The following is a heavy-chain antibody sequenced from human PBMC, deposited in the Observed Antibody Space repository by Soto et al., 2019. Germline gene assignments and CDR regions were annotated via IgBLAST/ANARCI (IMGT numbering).Heavy chain of an antibody. Sequence: SETLSLTCTVSGGSISSGDYYWSWIRQPPGKGLVWIGYIYYIGSTYYNPSLKSRVTISVDTSENHFSLKLSSVTAADTAVFYCARDIADFAPAATPGRFDPWGQGTLVTVSS. CDR2: IYYIGST. D-gene: IGHD2-2*01. J-gene: IGHJ5*02. CDR1: GGSISSGDYY. V-gene: IGHV4-30-4*01. CDR3: ARDIADFAPAATPGRFDP.